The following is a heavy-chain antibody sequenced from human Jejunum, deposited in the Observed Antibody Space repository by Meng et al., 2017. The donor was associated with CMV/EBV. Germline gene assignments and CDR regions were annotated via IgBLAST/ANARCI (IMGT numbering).Heavy chain of an antibody. D-gene: IGHD6-19*01. CDR3: ATGVADFEY. CDR1: GYTFTSYD. CDR2: MNPNRGTT. J-gene: IGHJ4*02. Sequence: QGQLVQSGAEVKKPGTSVKVSCKASGYTFTSYDINGVRQGTGQGLEWMGWMNPNRGTTGYAQKFQGRVTMTRNISKSTAYMDLSSLRPEDTAVYYCATGVADFEYWGQGTLVTVSS. V-gene: IGHV1-8*01.